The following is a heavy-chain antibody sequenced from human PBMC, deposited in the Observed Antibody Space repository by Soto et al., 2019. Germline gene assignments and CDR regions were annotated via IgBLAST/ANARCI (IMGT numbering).Heavy chain of an antibody. CDR3: VREQGIVAPTSAFHI. Sequence: EVQLVESGGGLVKPGGSLKLSCAAAGFTFSTYSMNWVRQAPGKGLEWVSSINGRRNYIYYADSVKGPFTISRDNAKNSLYLETNGLSAEDTAVYYCVREQGIVAPTSAFHIWGQGTMVTVSS. J-gene: IGHJ3*02. V-gene: IGHV3-21*01. D-gene: IGHD1-26*01. CDR2: INGRRNYI. CDR1: GFTFSTYS.